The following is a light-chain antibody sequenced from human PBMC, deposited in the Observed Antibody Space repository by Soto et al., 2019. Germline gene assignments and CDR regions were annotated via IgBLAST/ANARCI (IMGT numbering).Light chain of an antibody. Sequence: QSVLTQPPSASGSPGQSVTISCTGTSSDVGGYNYVSWYQQHPGKAPKLMIYEVSKRPSGVPDRFSGSKSGNTASLTVSGLQAEDEADYYCSSYVGSNNFVFGTGNKVTVL. CDR2: EVS. J-gene: IGLJ1*01. CDR3: SSYVGSNNFV. V-gene: IGLV2-8*01. CDR1: SSDVGGYNY.